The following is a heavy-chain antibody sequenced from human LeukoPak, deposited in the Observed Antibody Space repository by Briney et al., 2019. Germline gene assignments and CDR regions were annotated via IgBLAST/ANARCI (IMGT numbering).Heavy chain of an antibody. V-gene: IGHV5-51*01. J-gene: IGHJ6*03. Sequence: GESLKTSCKGSGYSFTSYWIGWARQMPGKGLEWMGIIYPGDSDTRYSPSFQGQVTISTDKSISTAYLQWSSLKASDTAMYYCARNRDYYMDVWGKGTTVTVSS. CDR1: GYSFTSYW. CDR2: IYPGDSDT. CDR3: ARNRDYYMDV. D-gene: IGHD2/OR15-2a*01.